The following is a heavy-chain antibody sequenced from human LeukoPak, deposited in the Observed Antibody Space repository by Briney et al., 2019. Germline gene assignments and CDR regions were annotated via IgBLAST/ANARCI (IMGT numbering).Heavy chain of an antibody. J-gene: IGHJ4*02. V-gene: IGHV5-51*01. D-gene: IGHD3-9*01. CDR2: ILPGNSDT. CDR1: GYSFSNYW. CDR3: ARQYYDILTDPNYFDS. Sequence: PGESLKISCKGSGYSFSNYWIGWVRQMPGRGLEWVGIILPGNSDTRYSPSFQGQVTMSADKSISTAYLQWSSLKAADTAMYYCARQYYDILTDPNYFDSWGQGTLVTVPS.